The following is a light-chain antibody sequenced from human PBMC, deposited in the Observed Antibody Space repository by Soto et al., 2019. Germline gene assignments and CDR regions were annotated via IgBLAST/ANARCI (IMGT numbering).Light chain of an antibody. V-gene: IGLV2-23*02. Sequence: QSVLTQPASVSGSPAQSITISCTGTSSDVGSYDLVSWYQQYTGKAPKIILYEVSKRPSGVSNRFSGSKSGNTASLTISGLQAEDEAEYYCCSYAGSRTLVVFGGGTQLTVL. J-gene: IGLJ2*01. CDR2: EVS. CDR3: CSYAGSRTLVV. CDR1: SSDVGSYDL.